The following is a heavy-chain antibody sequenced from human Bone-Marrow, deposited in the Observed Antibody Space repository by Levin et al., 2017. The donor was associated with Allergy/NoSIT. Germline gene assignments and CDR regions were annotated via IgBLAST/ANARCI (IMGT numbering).Heavy chain of an antibody. CDR3: VAGAGL. V-gene: IGHV1-8*01. CDR2: MTPKSGNT. Sequence: AGGSLRLSCKTSEYTFSTSDINWVRQAPGQGLEWMGWMTPKSGNTGYAQKLQGRVSLTRDTSISTAYMELSSLRSEDTAVYFCVAGAGLWGRGTLVTVSS. CDR1: EYTFSTSD. D-gene: IGHD6-19*01. J-gene: IGHJ2*01.